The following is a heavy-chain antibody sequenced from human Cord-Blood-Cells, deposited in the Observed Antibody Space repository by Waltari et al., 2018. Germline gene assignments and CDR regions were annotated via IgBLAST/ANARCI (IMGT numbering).Heavy chain of an antibody. Sequence: QVQLVQSGAEVKKPGASVKVSCKASGYTFTGYYMHWVRQAPGQGLEWMGWINPNSGGTNYAQKCQGWVTMTRDTSISTACMELSRLRSDDTAVYYCARDLVGRGFDYWGQGTLVTVSS. J-gene: IGHJ4*02. CDR2: INPNSGGT. CDR1: GYTFTGYY. V-gene: IGHV1-2*04. D-gene: IGHD2-15*01. CDR3: ARDLVGRGFDY.